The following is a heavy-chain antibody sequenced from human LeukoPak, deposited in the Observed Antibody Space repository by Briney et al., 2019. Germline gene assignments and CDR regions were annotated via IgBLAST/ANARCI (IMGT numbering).Heavy chain of an antibody. CDR1: GFTFSSYW. CDR2: INGDGSSA. J-gene: IGHJ4*02. CDR3: ARDLRSPSDTNIAIDY. V-gene: IGHV3-74*01. Sequence: GGSLRLSCAASGFTFSSYWMHWVRQTPGKGLVWVSRINGDGSSAVSADSVKGRFTISRDNAMNTLYLQMNSLRAEDTAVYYCARDLRSPSDTNIAIDYWGQGTLVTVSS.